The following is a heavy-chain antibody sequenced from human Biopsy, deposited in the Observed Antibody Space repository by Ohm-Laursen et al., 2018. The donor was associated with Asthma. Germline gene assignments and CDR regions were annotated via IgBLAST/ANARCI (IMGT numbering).Heavy chain of an antibody. Sequence: SSVKVSCKAHGDSFSNYAISWVRQAPGQGLEWMGGLIPVLGTPDHAQMFEGRVTITADESTSTAYMELSSLSSEDTAVYYCARGYSGSDRIVYYYSGLEVWGQGTTVTVSS. D-gene: IGHD5-12*01. V-gene: IGHV1-69*01. CDR2: LIPVLGTP. CDR3: ARGYSGSDRIVYYYSGLEV. CDR1: GDSFSNYA. J-gene: IGHJ6*02.